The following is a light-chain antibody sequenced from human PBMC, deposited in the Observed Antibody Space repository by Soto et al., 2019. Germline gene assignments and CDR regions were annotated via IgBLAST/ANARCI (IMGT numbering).Light chain of an antibody. CDR1: QSISSW. J-gene: IGKJ1*01. Sequence: DIQMTQSPSTLSASVGDRVTITCRASQSISSWLAWYQQKPGKAPNLLIYKASFLRSGVPSRFSGSGSGKEFTLTISSLQPDDFATYYCQQYSIYSRTFGQGPKVEL. CDR3: QQYSIYSRT. V-gene: IGKV1-5*03. CDR2: KAS.